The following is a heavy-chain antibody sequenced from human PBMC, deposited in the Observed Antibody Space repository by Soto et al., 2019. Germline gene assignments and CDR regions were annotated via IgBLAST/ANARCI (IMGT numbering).Heavy chain of an antibody. V-gene: IGHV3-23*01. J-gene: IGHJ6*03. D-gene: IGHD5-12*01. CDR2: ISGSGGST. CDR1: GFTFSSYA. Sequence: GGSLRLSCAASGFTFSSYAMSWVRQAPGKGLEWVSAISGSGGSTYYADSVKGRFTISRDNSKNTLYLQMNSLRAEDTAVYYCAKDGVATPWVPYYYYYYYMDVWGKGTTVTVSS. CDR3: AKDGVATPWVPYYYYYYYMDV.